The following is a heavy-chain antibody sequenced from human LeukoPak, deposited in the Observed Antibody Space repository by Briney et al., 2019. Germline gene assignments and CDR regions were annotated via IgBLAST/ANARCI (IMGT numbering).Heavy chain of an antibody. D-gene: IGHD4-17*01. V-gene: IGHV4-59*12. CDR1: GGSITSYY. J-gene: IGHJ3*02. Sequence: SETLSLTCTVSGGSITSYYWNWLRQPPGKGLEWIGYINYGGSTDYNPSLKSRVTISADTSKNQMSLKLSSVTAADTAVCYCARDSTVNGAFDIWGQGTMVTVSS. CDR2: INYGGST. CDR3: ARDSTVNGAFDI.